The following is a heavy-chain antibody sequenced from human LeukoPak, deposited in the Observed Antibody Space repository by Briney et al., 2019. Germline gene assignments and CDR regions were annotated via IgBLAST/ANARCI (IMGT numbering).Heavy chain of an antibody. V-gene: IGHV4-39*01. J-gene: IGHJ4*02. CDR3: ARRGGSGRSFDY. CDR1: GGSISSSSYY. D-gene: IGHD3-10*01. Sequence: KPSETLSLTCTVSGGSISSSSYYWGAIRQPPGNGLEWIGSIYSSGSTYYNPSLKSRVTISVDASKNQLSLNLSSVPASDTAVYYCARRGGSGRSFDYWGQGILVTVSS. CDR2: IYSSGST.